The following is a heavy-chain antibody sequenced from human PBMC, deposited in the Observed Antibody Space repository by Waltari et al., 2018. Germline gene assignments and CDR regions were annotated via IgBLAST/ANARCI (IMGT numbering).Heavy chain of an antibody. CDR3: AREGAVAHDY. CDR2: INAGNGNT. D-gene: IGHD6-19*01. Sequence: QVQLVQSGAEVKKPGAAVKVSCKASGYTCTSYAMHWVRQDPGQRLEWMGWINAGNGNTKYSQKFQGRVTITRDTSASTAYMELSSLRSEDTAVYYCAREGAVAHDYWGQGTLVTVSS. V-gene: IGHV1-3*01. J-gene: IGHJ4*02. CDR1: GYTCTSYA.